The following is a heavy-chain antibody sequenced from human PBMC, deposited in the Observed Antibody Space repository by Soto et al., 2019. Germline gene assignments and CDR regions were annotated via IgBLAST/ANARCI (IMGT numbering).Heavy chain of an antibody. Sequence: EVQLLEAGGGLVQPGGSLRLSCAASGFTFSKYAMIWVRQAPGKGLESVSGIYGSGAGISYADSVKGRFTISRDNSKNTVFLQMDDLRVDDTAVYWCAKDAVSGDGFWLAESWGHGTLVTVSP. CDR3: AKDAVSGDGFWLAES. CDR2: IYGSGAGI. CDR1: GFTFSKYA. J-gene: IGHJ5*01. D-gene: IGHD2-21*02. V-gene: IGHV3-23*01.